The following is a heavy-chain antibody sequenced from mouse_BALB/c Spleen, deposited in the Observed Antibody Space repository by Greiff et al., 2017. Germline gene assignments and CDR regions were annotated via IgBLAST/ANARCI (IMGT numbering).Heavy chain of an antibody. CDR2: INPSTGYT. CDR3: ARVGGRDYYAMDY. Sequence: QVQLKQSGAELAKPGASVKMSCKASGYTFTSYWMHWVKQRPGQGREWIGYINPSTGYTEYNQKFKDKATLTADKSSSTAYMQLSSLTSEDSAVYYCARVGGRDYYAMDYWGQGTSVTVSA. J-gene: IGHJ4*01. CDR1: GYTFTSYW. V-gene: IGHV1-7*01. D-gene: IGHD3-3*01.